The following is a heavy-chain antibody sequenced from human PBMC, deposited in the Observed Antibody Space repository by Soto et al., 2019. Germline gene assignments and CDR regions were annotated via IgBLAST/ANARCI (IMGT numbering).Heavy chain of an antibody. CDR2: IYYSGST. CDR3: ARDRGIAGYCSGGSCQIHYYGMDV. D-gene: IGHD2-15*01. CDR1: GCPSSSYY. J-gene: IGHJ6*02. Sequence: PXEALPVTCTLSGCPSSSYYWSWIREPPGKGLDWLGYIYYSGSTYYNPSLKSRVTISVDTSKNQFSLKLSSVTAADTAVYYCARDRGIAGYCSGGSCQIHYYGMDVWGQETTVTVS. V-gene: IGHV4-59*01.